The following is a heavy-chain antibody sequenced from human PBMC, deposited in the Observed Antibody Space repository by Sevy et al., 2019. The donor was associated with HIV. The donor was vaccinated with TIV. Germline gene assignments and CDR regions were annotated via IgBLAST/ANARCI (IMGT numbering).Heavy chain of an antibody. J-gene: IGHJ4*02. V-gene: IGHV4-39*01. Sequence: SDTLSLTCTVSGGSISSSSYYWGWIRQPPGKGLEWIGSIYYSGSTYYNPSLKSRVTISVDTSKNQFSLKLSSVTAADTAVYYCARGHDFWSGYYTLLGYWGQGTLVTVSS. D-gene: IGHD3-3*01. CDR1: GGSISSSSYY. CDR3: ARGHDFWSGYYTLLGY. CDR2: IYYSGST.